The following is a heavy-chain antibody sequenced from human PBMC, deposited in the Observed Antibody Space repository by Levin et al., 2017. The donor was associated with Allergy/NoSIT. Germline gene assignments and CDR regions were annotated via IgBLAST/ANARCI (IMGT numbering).Heavy chain of an antibody. J-gene: IGHJ6*02. Sequence: SETLSLTCTVSGGSISTYFRSWIRQPPGKGLEWIGHLSSSGNSNYNPSLKSRVTISVDTSKNQLSLKLTSVTAADRAVYYCARDRVITSGSTYYYYGMDVWGQGTTVTVSS. D-gene: IGHD2-15*01. CDR3: ARDRVITSGSTYYYYGMDV. CDR1: GGSISTYF. V-gene: IGHV4-59*01. CDR2: LSSSGNS.